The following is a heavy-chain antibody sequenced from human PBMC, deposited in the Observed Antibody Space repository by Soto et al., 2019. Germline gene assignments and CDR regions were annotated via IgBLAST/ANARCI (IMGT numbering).Heavy chain of an antibody. CDR1: GGSISSGGYY. CDR2: IYYSGST. V-gene: IGHV4-31*03. CDR3: ARVAGIEAFDI. Sequence: SETLSLTCTVSGGSISSGGYYWSWIRQHPGKGLEWIGYIYYSGSTYYNPSLKSRVTISVDTSKNQFSLKLSSVTAADTAVYCCARVAGIEAFDISGRGTMVTVSS. J-gene: IGHJ3*02.